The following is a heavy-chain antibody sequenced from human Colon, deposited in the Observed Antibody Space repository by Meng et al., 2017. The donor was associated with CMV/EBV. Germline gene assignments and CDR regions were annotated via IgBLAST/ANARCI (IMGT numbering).Heavy chain of an antibody. J-gene: IGHJ5*02. CDR3: AKLMGNTRVDH. Sequence: GESLKISCAASGFTFSSYAMSWVRQTPGKGLEWVSTIDSSGAYIADSVQGRFTVSRDNFKNTLDLQMNSLRVEDAATYYCAKLMGNTRVDHWGQGTEVTVSS. CDR2: IDSSGA. V-gene: IGHV3-23*05. D-gene: IGHD5-24*01. CDR1: GFTFSSYA.